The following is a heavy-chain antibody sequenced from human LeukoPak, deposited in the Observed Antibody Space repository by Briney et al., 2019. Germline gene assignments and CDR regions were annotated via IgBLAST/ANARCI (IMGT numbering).Heavy chain of an antibody. CDR3: ARRGYSSRIDY. CDR2: IYSGGST. Sequence: GGSLRLSCAASGFAVSSNYMSWVRQAPGKGLEWVSVIYSGGSTYYADSAKGRFTISRDNSKNTLYLQMNSLRAEDTAVYYCARRGYSSRIDYWGQGALVTVSS. CDR1: GFAVSSNY. V-gene: IGHV3-53*01. D-gene: IGHD6-13*01. J-gene: IGHJ4*02.